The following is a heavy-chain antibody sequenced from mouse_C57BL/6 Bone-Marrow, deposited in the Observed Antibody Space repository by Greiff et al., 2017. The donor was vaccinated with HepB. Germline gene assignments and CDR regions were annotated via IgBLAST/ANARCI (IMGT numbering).Heavy chain of an antibody. Sequence: EVHLVESGGDLVKPGGSLKLSCAASGFTFSSYGMSWVRQTPDKRLEWVATISSGGSYTYYPDSVKGRFTISRDNAKNTLYLQMSSRKSEDTAMYYCARRPYYYGSSYGYFDVWGTGTTVTVSS. CDR2: ISSGGSYT. CDR1: GFTFSSYG. J-gene: IGHJ1*03. CDR3: ARRPYYYGSSYGYFDV. D-gene: IGHD1-1*01. V-gene: IGHV5-6*01.